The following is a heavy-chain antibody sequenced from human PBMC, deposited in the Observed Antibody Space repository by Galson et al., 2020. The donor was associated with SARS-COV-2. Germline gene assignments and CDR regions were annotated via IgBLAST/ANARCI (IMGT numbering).Heavy chain of an antibody. D-gene: IGHD2-21*01. J-gene: IGHJ3*01. Sequence: GGSLRLSCAASGFTFSTYAMHWARQAPGKGLEWVALIWYDGSNQYYGASVKGRFTISRDNSKNTLFLQMNSLRAEDTAMYYCGKDFCGPFCYGGLDVWCQGTVGTVAS. CDR3: GKDFCGPFCYGGLDV. V-gene: IGHV3-30*02. CDR1: GFTFSTYA. CDR2: IWYDGSNQ.